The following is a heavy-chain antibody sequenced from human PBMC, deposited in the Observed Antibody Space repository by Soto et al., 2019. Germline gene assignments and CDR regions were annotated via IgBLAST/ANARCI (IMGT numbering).Heavy chain of an antibody. CDR2: IIPILGIA. Sequence: ASVKVSCKASGGTFSSYAISWVRQAPGQGLEWMGGIIPILGIANYAQKFQGRVTITADKSTSTAYMELSSLRSEDTAVYYCARARVRRFGELLYFDYWGQGTLVTVSS. CDR1: GGTFSSYA. J-gene: IGHJ4*02. CDR3: ARARVRRFGELLYFDY. D-gene: IGHD3-10*01. V-gene: IGHV1-69*10.